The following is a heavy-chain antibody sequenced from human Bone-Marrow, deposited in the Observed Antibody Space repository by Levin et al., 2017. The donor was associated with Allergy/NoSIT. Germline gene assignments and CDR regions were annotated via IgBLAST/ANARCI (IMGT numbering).Heavy chain of an antibody. CDR3: TTPTGTTSGYYYYGMDV. CDR2: IKSKTDGGTT. D-gene: IGHD1-7*01. CDR1: GFTFSNAW. V-gene: IGHV3-15*01. J-gene: IGHJ6*02. Sequence: GESLKISCAASGFTFSNAWMSWVRQAPGKGLEWVGRIKSKTDGGTTDYAAPVKGRFTISRDDSKNTLYLQMNSLKTEDTAVYYCTTPTGTTSGYYYYGMDVWGQGTTVTVSS.